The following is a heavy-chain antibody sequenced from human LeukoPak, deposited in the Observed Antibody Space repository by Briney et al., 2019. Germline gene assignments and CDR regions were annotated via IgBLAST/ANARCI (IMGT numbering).Heavy chain of an antibody. CDR2: IYYSGST. CDR1: GFTFSSYA. D-gene: IGHD2-2*02. CDR3: ARHGPSYGPIDAFDI. V-gene: IGHV4-59*08. J-gene: IGHJ3*02. Sequence: GSLKLSCAASGFTFSSYAMSWIRQPPGKGLEWIGYIYYSGSTNYNPSLKSRVTISVDTSKNQFSLKLSSVTAADTAVYYCARHGPSYGPIDAFDIWGQGTMVTVSS.